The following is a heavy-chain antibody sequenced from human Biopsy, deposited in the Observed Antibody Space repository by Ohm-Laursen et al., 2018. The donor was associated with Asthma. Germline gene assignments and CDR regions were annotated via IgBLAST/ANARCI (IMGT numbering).Heavy chain of an antibody. CDR1: GLSSSAYY. Sequence: GTLSLTCSMYGLSSSAYYWTWIRQTPGKGLEWIGENDHRGNTNTNATLKSRVTISKAKSANEFSLKMKSVTAADTAIYYCARGPEWFGLDIWGQGTTVTVSS. J-gene: IGHJ6*02. CDR3: ARGPEWFGLDI. D-gene: IGHD3-3*01. V-gene: IGHV4-34*01. CDR2: NDHRGNT.